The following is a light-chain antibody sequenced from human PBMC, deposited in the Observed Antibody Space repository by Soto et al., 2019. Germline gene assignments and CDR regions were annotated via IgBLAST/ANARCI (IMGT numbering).Light chain of an antibody. J-gene: IGKJ4*01. Sequence: EIVLTQSPGTLSLSPGERATLSCRASQSVSSSYLAWYQQQPGQAPRLLIYGASSRATGIPDRFSGSGTGTDCTLTISRLEPEDFAVYYCQQYGSSRLTCGGGTKVEIK. CDR3: QQYGSSRLT. CDR1: QSVSSSY. CDR2: GAS. V-gene: IGKV3-20*01.